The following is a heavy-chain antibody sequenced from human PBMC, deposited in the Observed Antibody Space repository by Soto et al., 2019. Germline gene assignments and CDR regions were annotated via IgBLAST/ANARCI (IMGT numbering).Heavy chain of an antibody. CDR3: ARDLVGATYDAFDI. J-gene: IGHJ3*02. Sequence: PGGSLRLSCAASGFTFSSYGMHWVRQAPGKGLEWVAVIWYDGSNKYYADSVKGRFTISRDNAKNSLYLQMNSLRAEDTAVYYCARDLVGATYDAFDIWGQGTMVTVSS. CDR2: IWYDGSNK. CDR1: GFTFSSYG. V-gene: IGHV3-33*01. D-gene: IGHD1-26*01.